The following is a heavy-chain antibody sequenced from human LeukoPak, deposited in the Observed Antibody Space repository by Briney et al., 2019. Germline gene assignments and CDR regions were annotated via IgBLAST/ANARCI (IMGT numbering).Heavy chain of an antibody. CDR3: AKATGDRFTYYFDY. J-gene: IGHJ4*02. D-gene: IGHD7-27*01. V-gene: IGHV3-23*01. Sequence: PGGSLRLSCAASGFTFSSYAMSWVRQAPGKGLEWVSAISGSGGSTYYADSVKGRFTISRDNSKNTLYPQMNSLRAEDTAVYYCAKATGDRFTYYFDYWGQGTLVTVSS. CDR2: ISGSGGST. CDR1: GFTFSSYA.